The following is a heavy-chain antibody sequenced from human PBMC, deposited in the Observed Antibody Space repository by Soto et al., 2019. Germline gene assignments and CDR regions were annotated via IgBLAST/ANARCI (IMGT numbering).Heavy chain of an antibody. D-gene: IGHD2-2*02. CDR3: ARVGGYHQLYGVDY. Sequence: SETLSLTCTVSGGSISSGAYYWSWIRQHPGKGLEWIGYIYKTGTTYYNPSLKSRVTISIDTSKNQFSLKLSSVTAADTAVYYCARVGGYHQLYGVDYWGQGTLVTVSA. J-gene: IGHJ4*02. CDR1: GGSISSGAYY. V-gene: IGHV4-31*03. CDR2: IYKTGTT.